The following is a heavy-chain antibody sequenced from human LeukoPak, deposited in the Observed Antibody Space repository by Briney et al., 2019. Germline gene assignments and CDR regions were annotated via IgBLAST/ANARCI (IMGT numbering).Heavy chain of an antibody. CDR3: ARSDILTGYYIPWFDP. CDR1: GYTFTGYY. Sequence: ASVKVSCKASGYTFTGYYMHWVRQAPGQGLEWMGWINPNSGGTNYAQKFQGRVTMTRGTSISTAYMELSRLRSDDTAVYYCARSDILTGYYIPWFDPWGQGTLVTVSS. V-gene: IGHV1-2*02. CDR2: INPNSGGT. J-gene: IGHJ5*02. D-gene: IGHD3-9*01.